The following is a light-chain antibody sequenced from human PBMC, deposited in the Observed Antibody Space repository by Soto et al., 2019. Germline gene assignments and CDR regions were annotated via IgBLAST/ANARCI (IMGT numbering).Light chain of an antibody. CDR3: AAWDDSLSGPV. Sequence: QAVVTQPPSASGTPGQRVTISCSGSSFNIGSNYVYWYQQLPGTAPKLLIYRNNQRPSGVPDRFSGSKSGTSASLAISGLRSEDEADYYCAAWDDSLSGPVFGGGTKVTVL. J-gene: IGLJ2*01. CDR2: RNN. CDR1: SFNIGSNY. V-gene: IGLV1-47*01.